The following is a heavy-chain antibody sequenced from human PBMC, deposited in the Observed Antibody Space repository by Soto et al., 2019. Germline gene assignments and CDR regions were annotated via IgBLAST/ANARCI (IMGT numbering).Heavy chain of an antibody. D-gene: IGHD2-21*02. Sequence: QVQLQESGPGLVKPSETLSLTCTVSGGSISSYYWSWIRQPPGKGLEWIGYIYYSGSTNYNPSLKSRVTISVDTSKNQFSLKLSSVTAADTAVYYCAREGAGGGDRFDYGMDVWGQGTTVTVSS. CDR2: IYYSGST. V-gene: IGHV4-59*01. CDR1: GGSISSYY. CDR3: AREGAGGGDRFDYGMDV. J-gene: IGHJ6*02.